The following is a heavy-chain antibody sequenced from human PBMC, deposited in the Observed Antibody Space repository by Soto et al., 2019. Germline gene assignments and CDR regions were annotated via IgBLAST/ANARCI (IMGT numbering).Heavy chain of an antibody. CDR1: GGSINYSY. J-gene: IGHJ6*02. V-gene: IGHV4-59*01. D-gene: IGHD4-17*01. Sequence: PSETLSLTCTVSGGSINYSYWTWIRQPPGKGLEWIWYISYTGSANYNVSLKSRLTISVDTSKNQFSLKLSSVTAADTALYYCARVNYGDYYYGMHXWGQGTTLTVS. CDR3: ARVNYGDYYYGMHX. CDR2: ISYTGSA.